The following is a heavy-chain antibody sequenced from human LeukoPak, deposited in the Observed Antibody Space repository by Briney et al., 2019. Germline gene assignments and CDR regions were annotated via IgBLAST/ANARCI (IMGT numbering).Heavy chain of an antibody. V-gene: IGHV3-74*01. CDR3: AREDYDSSGYYSYYFDY. D-gene: IGHD3-22*01. CDR2: INSDGSST. Sequence: GGSLRLSCAASGFTFSSYWMHWVRQAPGKGLAWVSRINSDGSSTSYADSVKGRFTISRDNAKNTLYLQMNSLRAEDTAVYYCAREDYDSSGYYSYYFDYWGQGTLVTVSS. J-gene: IGHJ4*02. CDR1: GFTFSSYW.